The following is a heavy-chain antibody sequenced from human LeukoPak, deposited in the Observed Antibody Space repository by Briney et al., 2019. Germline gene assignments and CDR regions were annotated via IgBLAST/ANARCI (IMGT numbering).Heavy chain of an antibody. CDR1: GYTFTDYW. CDR3: ARSYRDSNCCYTVVSWFVP. V-gene: IGHV5-51*01. Sequence: GESLKISCKASGYTFTDYWIGWVRQMPGKGLEWMGIIYPGDSDTRYSPSFQGHVTMSVDKFINTAFLQWRSLKASDTATYFCARSYRDSNCCYTVVSWFVPWGQGTLVSVS. CDR2: IYPGDSDT. D-gene: IGHD2-2*02. J-gene: IGHJ5*02.